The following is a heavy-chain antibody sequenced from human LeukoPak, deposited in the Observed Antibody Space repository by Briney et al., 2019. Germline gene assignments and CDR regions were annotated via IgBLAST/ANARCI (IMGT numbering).Heavy chain of an antibody. CDR3: AKNYYDRSGYYQYYSDY. J-gene: IGHJ4*02. Sequence: TGGSLRLSCAASGFTFSSYSMNWVRQAPGKGLEWVSAISGSGGSTYYADSVKGRFTISRDNSKNTLYLQMNSLRVEDTAVYYCAKNYYDRSGYYQYYSDYWGQGTLVTVSS. D-gene: IGHD3-22*01. CDR1: GFTFSSYS. CDR2: ISGSGGST. V-gene: IGHV3-23*01.